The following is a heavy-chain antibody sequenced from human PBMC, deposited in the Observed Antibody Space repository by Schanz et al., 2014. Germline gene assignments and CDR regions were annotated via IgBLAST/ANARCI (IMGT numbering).Heavy chain of an antibody. Sequence: EVQLLESGGGLVQPGGSLRLSCAASGFTFSNYAMSWVRQAPGKGLEWVSTISGRSGTTNYADSVKGRFSISRDNSKNTLYLHMNNLRAEDAAIYYCARMSWLQLEYFQHWGQGTLVTVSS. CDR3: ARMSWLQLEYFQH. D-gene: IGHD5-12*01. CDR1: GFTFSNYA. V-gene: IGHV3-23*01. J-gene: IGHJ1*01. CDR2: ISGRSGTT.